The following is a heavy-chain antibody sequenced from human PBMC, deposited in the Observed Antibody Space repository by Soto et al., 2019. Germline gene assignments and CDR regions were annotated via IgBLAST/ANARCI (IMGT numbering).Heavy chain of an antibody. CDR1: GYTFTSNG. J-gene: IGHJ3*02. V-gene: IGHV1-18*01. D-gene: IGHD6-19*01. CDR3: ARGFRIAVANDAFDI. CDR2: ISAYNGNT. Sequence: ASVKVSCTASGYTFTSNGISWVRQAPGQGLEWMGWISAYNGNTNYAQKLQGRVTMTTDTSTSTAYMELRSLRSDDTAVYYCARGFRIAVANDAFDIWGQGTMVTVSS.